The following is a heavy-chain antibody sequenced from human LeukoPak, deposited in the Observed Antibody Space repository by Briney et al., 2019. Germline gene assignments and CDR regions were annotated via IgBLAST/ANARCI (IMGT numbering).Heavy chain of an antibody. CDR3: ARDVDITGTDY. V-gene: IGHV3-21*01. J-gene: IGHJ4*02. CDR1: GFTFSSYS. Sequence: GGSLRLSCAASGFTFSSYSMNWVRQAPGKGLEWVSSISSSSSYIYYAGSVKGRFTISRDNAKNSLYLQMNSLRAEDTAVYYCARDVDITGTDYWGQGTLVTVSS. CDR2: ISSSSSYI. D-gene: IGHD1-20*01.